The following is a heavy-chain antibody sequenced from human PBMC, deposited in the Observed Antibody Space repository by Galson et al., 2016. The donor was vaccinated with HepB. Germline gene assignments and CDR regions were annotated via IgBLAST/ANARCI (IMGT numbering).Heavy chain of an antibody. CDR2: IFHTGST. J-gene: IGHJ4*02. Sequence: SWVRQAPGKGLEWLGYIFHTGSTYYKPSLLSRLTFSIDTSKTSFSLNLSSVTAADTAVYYCATYTGYYFASWGQGALVTVSS. CDR3: ATYTGYYFAS. V-gene: IGHV4-31*02. D-gene: IGHD3-16*01.